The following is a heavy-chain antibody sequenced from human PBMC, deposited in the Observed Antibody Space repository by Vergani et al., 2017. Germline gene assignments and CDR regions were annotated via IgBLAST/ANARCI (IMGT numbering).Heavy chain of an antibody. J-gene: IGHJ5*02. D-gene: IGHD3-10*01. CDR3: ASITSSGSYFWVDP. CDR1: GYSISSGYY. Sequence: QVQLQESGPGLVKPSETLSLTCAVSGYSISSGYYWGWIRQPPGKGLEWIGSIYHSGSTYYNPSRKSRVTISADTSKKQFSLKLSSVTAADTAVYYCASITSSGSYFWVDPWGQGTLVTVSS. CDR2: IYHSGST. V-gene: IGHV4-38-2*01.